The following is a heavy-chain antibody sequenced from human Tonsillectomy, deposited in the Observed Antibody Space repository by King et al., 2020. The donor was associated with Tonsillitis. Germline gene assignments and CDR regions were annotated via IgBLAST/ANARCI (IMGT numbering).Heavy chain of an antibody. CDR2: ISAYNGNT. J-gene: IGHJ4*02. V-gene: IGHV1-18*01. CDR3: ERSGSMVRELNIPGTVDY. D-gene: IGHD3-10*01. CDR1: GYTFTSYG. Sequence: VQLVESGAEVKKPGASVKVSCKASGYTFTSYGISWVRQAPGQGLEWMGWISAYNGNTNYSQKLQGRVTMTTDTSTSTAYMELRSLRSDDEAVYYCERSGSMVRELNIPGTVDYWGQGTLVTVSS.